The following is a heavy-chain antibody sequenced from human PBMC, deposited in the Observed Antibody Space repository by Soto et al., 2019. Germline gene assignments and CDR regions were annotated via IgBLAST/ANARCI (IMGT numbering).Heavy chain of an antibody. CDR1: GFTFSSYS. J-gene: IGHJ5*02. CDR2: ISSSSSYI. CDR3: AGGAVVVAATPSWFDP. V-gene: IGHV3-21*01. Sequence: VGSLRLSCAASGFTFSSYSMNWVRQAPGKGLEWVSSISSSSSYIYYADSVKGRFTISRDNAKNSLYLQMNSLRAEDTAVYYCAGGAVVVAATPSWFDPWGQGTLVTVSS. D-gene: IGHD2-15*01.